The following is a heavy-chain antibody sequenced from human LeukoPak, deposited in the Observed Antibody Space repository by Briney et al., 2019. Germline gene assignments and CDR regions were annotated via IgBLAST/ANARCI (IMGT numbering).Heavy chain of an antibody. CDR2: IYHSGTT. CDR3: ASGIPMIVVAH. Sequence: SSETLSLTCAVSGYSISSGYYLGWIRPPPGKGLEWIGYIYHSGTTYYNPSLKSRVTMSVDTSKNQFSLKLSSVTAADTAVYYCASGIPMIVVAHWGQGILVTVSS. D-gene: IGHD3-22*01. CDR1: GYSISSGYY. V-gene: IGHV4-38-2*01. J-gene: IGHJ4*02.